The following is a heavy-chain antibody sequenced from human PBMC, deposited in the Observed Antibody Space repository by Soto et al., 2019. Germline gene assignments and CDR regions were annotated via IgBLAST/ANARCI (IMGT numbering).Heavy chain of an antibody. J-gene: IGHJ4*02. CDR2: IYYSGST. CDR3: ARLPALLRHFDWPIFDY. Sequence: QLQLQESGPGLVKPSETLSLTCTVSGGSISSSSYYWGWIRQPPGKGLEWIGSIYYSGSTYYNPSLKSRVTISVDTSKNQFSLKLSSVTAADTAVYYCARLPALLRHFDWPIFDYWGQGTLVTVSS. V-gene: IGHV4-39*01. D-gene: IGHD3-9*01. CDR1: GGSISSSSYY.